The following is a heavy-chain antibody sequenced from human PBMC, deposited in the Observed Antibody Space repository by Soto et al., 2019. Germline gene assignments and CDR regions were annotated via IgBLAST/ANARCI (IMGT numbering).Heavy chain of an antibody. V-gene: IGHV4-34*01. Sequence: LSLTCAVYGAPFSGYYWTWIRQPPGKGLEWIGEINHTGSTKYNPSLKSRVTISLDTSKNQFSLSLRSVTAADTAVYYCARGREIFGAVTPFEYWGQGTQVTVSS. CDR1: GAPFSGYY. CDR3: ARGREIFGAVTPFEY. J-gene: IGHJ4*02. CDR2: INHTGST. D-gene: IGHD3-3*01.